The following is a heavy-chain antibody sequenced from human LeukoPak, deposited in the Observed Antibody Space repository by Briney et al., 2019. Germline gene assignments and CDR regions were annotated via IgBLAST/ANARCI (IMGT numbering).Heavy chain of an antibody. CDR1: GGSISSHY. Sequence: PSETLSLTCTVSGGSISSHYWSWIRQPPGKGLEWIGYIYYSGSTNYNPSLKSPVTISVDTSKNQFSLKQSSVTAADTAVYYCARGFNIAAERGPGFDPWGQGTLVTVSS. J-gene: IGHJ5*02. CDR2: IYYSGST. CDR3: ARGFNIAAERGPGFDP. V-gene: IGHV4-59*11. D-gene: IGHD6-13*01.